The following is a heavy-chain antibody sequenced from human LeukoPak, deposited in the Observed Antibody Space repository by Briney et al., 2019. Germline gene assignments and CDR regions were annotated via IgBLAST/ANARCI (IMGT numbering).Heavy chain of an antibody. CDR2: TSNKADSYTT. V-gene: IGHV3-72*01. CDR3: AKDRVSMIVVVAFDI. CDR1: EFTISDHY. Sequence: GGSLRLSCAASEFTISDHYMDWVRQAPGKGLEWVGRTSNKADSYTTYYAASVKGRFTISRDDSKNLLYLQMKSLKAEDTAVYYCAKDRVSMIVVVAFDIWGQGTMVTVSS. J-gene: IGHJ3*02. D-gene: IGHD3-22*01.